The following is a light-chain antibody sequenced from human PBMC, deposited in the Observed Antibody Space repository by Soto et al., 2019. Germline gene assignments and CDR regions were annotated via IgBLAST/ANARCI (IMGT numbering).Light chain of an antibody. J-gene: IGKJ4*01. CDR1: QSVSSY. Sequence: NVLTQSPATLSLSPGERATLSCRASQSVSSYLAWYQQKPGQAPRLLIYDASNRATGIPARFSGSGSGTDFTLTISSLEPEDFAVYYCQQRSDWPLPVGGGTKVDI. V-gene: IGKV3-11*01. CDR3: QQRSDWPLP. CDR2: DAS.